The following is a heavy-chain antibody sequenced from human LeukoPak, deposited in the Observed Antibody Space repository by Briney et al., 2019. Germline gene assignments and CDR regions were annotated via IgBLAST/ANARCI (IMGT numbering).Heavy chain of an antibody. CDR2: INQRGIT. J-gene: IGHJ3*01. V-gene: IGHV4-34*01. CDR3: AKGTFTAFDV. CDR1: GGSFSAYC. Sequence: SETLSLTCGVYGGSFSAYCWSWIRRPPGKGLEWIGEINQRGITNYSPSLKSRVTISVDTSNYQLSLRLSSVTAADTAVYYCAKGTFTAFDVWDQGTMVTVS.